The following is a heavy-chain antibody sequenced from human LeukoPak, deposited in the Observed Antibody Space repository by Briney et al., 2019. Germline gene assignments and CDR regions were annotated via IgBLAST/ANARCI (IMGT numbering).Heavy chain of an antibody. V-gene: IGHV4-30-4*01. CDR3: ARPFYYDSRIDP. Sequence: SETLSLTCTVSGGSISSGDYYWSWIRQPPGKVLEWIGYFYYSGSTYYNPSLKSRLTISADTSKNQFSLKLSSVTAADTAVYYCARPFYYDSRIDPWGQGTLVTVSS. J-gene: IGHJ5*02. D-gene: IGHD3-22*01. CDR2: FYYSGST. CDR1: GGSISSGDYY.